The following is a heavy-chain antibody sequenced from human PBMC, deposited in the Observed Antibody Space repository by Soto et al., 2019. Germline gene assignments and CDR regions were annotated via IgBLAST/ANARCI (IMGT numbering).Heavy chain of an antibody. V-gene: IGHV4-34*01. J-gene: IGHJ6*02. CDR2: INHSGST. CDR3: ARGRGYCSSTSCYKGRYYYGMDV. D-gene: IGHD2-2*02. Sequence: SETLSLTCAVYGGSFSGYYWSWIRQPPGKGLEWIGEINHSGSTNYNPSLKSRVTISVDTSKNQFSLKLSSVTAADTAVYYCARGRGYCSSTSCYKGRYYYGMDVWGQGTTVTVS. CDR1: GGSFSGYY.